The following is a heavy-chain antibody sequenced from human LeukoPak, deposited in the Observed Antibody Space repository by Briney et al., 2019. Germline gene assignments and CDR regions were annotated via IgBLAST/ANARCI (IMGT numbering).Heavy chain of an antibody. J-gene: IGHJ5*02. CDR1: GFTFSDYY. Sequence: PGGSLRLSCAASGFTFSDYYMNWIRQAPGKGLEWISYISSGGSIIHYADSVKGRFTISRDNAKNSLYLQINSLRAEDTAVYYCARDLLGVTTRNWFDPWGQGTLVTVSS. CDR3: ARDLLGVTTRNWFDP. V-gene: IGHV3-11*01. D-gene: IGHD2-21*02. CDR2: ISSGGSII.